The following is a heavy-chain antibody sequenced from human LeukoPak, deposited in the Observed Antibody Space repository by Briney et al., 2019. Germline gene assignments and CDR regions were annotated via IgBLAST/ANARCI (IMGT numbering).Heavy chain of an antibody. D-gene: IGHD6-13*01. Sequence: SETLSLTCTVSGGSISSSSYYWGWIRQPPGKGLEWIVSIYYSGSTYYNPSLKSRVTISVDTSKNQFSLKLSSVTAADTAVYYCARQSYSSSWPYYYYGMDVWGQGTTVTVSS. CDR1: GGSISSSSYY. CDR2: IYYSGST. V-gene: IGHV4-39*01. CDR3: ARQSYSSSWPYYYYGMDV. J-gene: IGHJ6*02.